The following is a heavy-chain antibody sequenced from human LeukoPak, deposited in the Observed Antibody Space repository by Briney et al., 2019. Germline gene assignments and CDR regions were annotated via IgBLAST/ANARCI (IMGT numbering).Heavy chain of an antibody. V-gene: IGHV4-34*01. CDR1: GGSFSGYY. Sequence: SETLPLTCAVYGGSFSGYYWSWIRQPPGKGLEWIGEINHSGSTNYNPSLKSRVTISVDTSKNQFSLKLSSVTAADTAVYYCARGQDYGSGSTYYGMDVWGQGTTDTVSS. CDR3: ARGQDYGSGSTYYGMDV. J-gene: IGHJ6*02. CDR2: INHSGST. D-gene: IGHD3-10*01.